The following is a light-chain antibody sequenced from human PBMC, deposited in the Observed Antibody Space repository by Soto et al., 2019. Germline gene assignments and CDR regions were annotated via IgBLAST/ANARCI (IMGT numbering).Light chain of an antibody. CDR2: AAS. CDR1: QSISSY. CDR3: QQYAGSPRT. J-gene: IGKJ1*01. Sequence: DIQMTQSPSTLSASVGDRVTITCRASQSISSYLNWYQQKPGKAPKLLIYAASSLQSGVPSRFSGSGSGTDFTLTINRVEPEDFAVYFCQQYAGSPRTFGQGTKVAI. V-gene: IGKV1-39*01.